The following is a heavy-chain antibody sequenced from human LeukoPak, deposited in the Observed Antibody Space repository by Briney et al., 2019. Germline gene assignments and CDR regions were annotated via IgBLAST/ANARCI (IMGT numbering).Heavy chain of an antibody. CDR1: GFTFSSYG. J-gene: IGHJ4*02. Sequence: PGGSLRLSCAASGFTFSSYGMHWVRQAPGKGLEWVAVISYDGSNKYYADSAEGRFTISRDNSKNTLYLQMNSLRAEDTAVYYCAKDKDGSCGYWGQGTLVTVSS. V-gene: IGHV3-30*18. CDR3: AKDKDGSCGY. CDR2: ISYDGSNK. D-gene: IGHD2-15*01.